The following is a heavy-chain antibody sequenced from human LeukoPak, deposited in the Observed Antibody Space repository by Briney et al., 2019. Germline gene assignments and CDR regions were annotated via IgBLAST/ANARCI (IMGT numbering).Heavy chain of an antibody. CDR2: ISAYNGKT. CDR3: ARVSSYGDYSDGWFDP. D-gene: IGHD4-17*01. Sequence: ASVKVSCKASGYTFTSYGISWVRQAPGQGLEWMGWISAYNGKTNYAQKFQGRVTMTTDTSTSTAYMELRSLRSDDTAVYYCARVSSYGDYSDGWFDPWGQGTLVTVSS. J-gene: IGHJ5*02. V-gene: IGHV1-18*01. CDR1: GYTFTSYG.